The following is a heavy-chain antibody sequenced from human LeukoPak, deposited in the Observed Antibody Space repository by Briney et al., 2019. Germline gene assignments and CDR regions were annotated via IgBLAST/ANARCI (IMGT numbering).Heavy chain of an antibody. D-gene: IGHD6-19*01. V-gene: IGHV4-34*01. Sequence: PSETLSLTCAVYGGSFSGYYWSWIRQPPGKGLEWIGETNHSGSTNYNPSLKSRVTISVDTSKNQFSLKLSSVTAADTAVYYCARGLPPSSGWYDYWGQGTLVTVSS. J-gene: IGHJ4*02. CDR3: ARGLPPSSGWYDY. CDR1: GGSFSGYY. CDR2: TNHSGST.